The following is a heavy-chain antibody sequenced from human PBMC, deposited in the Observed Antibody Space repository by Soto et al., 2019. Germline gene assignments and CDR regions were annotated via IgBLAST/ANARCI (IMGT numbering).Heavy chain of an antibody. CDR2: INSDGSST. D-gene: IGHD6-19*01. V-gene: IGHV3-74*01. Sequence: GGSLRLSCAASGFTFSSYWIHWVRQAPGKGLVWVSRINSDGSSTSYADSVKGRFTISRDNAKNTLYLQMNSLRAVDTAVYYCAIAVTGTVFDYWGQGTLVTVSS. CDR3: AIAVTGTVFDY. CDR1: GFTFSSYW. J-gene: IGHJ4*02.